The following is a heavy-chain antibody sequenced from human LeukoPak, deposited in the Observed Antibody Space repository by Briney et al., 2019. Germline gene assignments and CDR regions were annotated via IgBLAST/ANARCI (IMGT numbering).Heavy chain of an antibody. CDR1: GGSISSSSVY. CDR2: IYYTGST. Sequence: SQTLSLTCTVAGGSISSSSVYWGWIRQPPGKGLEWIGSIYYTGSTYYNPSLKSRFTISGDTSRNQFSLKLRSVTAADTAVYSCARHFYGSRSYVDYWGPGTLVTVSS. D-gene: IGHD3-10*01. CDR3: ARHFYGSRSYVDY. J-gene: IGHJ4*02. V-gene: IGHV4-39*01.